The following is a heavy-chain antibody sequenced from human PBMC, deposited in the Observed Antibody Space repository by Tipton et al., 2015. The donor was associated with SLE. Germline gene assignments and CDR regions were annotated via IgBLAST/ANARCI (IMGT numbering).Heavy chain of an antibody. CDR3: ARVLWVGGTYGGDVLDL. Sequence: SLRLSCAASRFHFWNHGIHWVRQAPGKGLEWVALVSYDGTKTDYADSVKGRFTVSRDNSANMVYLQVNSLRPDDTAMYFCARVLWVGGTYGGDVLDLCGQGTSVTV. D-gene: IGHD2-21*01. V-gene: IGHV3-30*03. CDR1: RFHFWNHG. J-gene: IGHJ3*01. CDR2: VSYDGTKT.